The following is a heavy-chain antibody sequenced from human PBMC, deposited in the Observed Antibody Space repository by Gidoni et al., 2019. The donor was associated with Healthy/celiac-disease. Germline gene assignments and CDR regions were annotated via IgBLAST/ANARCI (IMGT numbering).Heavy chain of an antibody. Sequence: QLQLQESGPGLVKPSETLSLTCTVSGGSISSSSYYWGWIRPPPGKGLEWIGSIYYSGSTYYNPSLKSRVTISVDTTKNQFSLKLSSVTAADTAVYYCARPGSCSGGSCYSYYYGMDVWGQGTTVTVSS. CDR2: IYYSGST. V-gene: IGHV4-39*01. CDR1: GGSISSSSYY. CDR3: ARPGSCSGGSCYSYYYGMDV. D-gene: IGHD2-15*01. J-gene: IGHJ6*02.